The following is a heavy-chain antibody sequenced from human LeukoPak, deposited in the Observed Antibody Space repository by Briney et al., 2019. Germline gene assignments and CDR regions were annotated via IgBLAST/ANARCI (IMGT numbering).Heavy chain of an antibody. CDR1: GGPFSDYY. CDR2: INHSGST. D-gene: IGHD5-24*01. V-gene: IGHV4-34*01. J-gene: IGHJ4*02. Sequence: SETLSLTCAVYGGPFSDYYWSWIRQPPGKGLGWIGRINHSGSTNYSPSLKSRATISVDTSKSQFSLKLSSVTAADTAVYYCARVGDGYNLNFDYWGQGTLVTVSS. CDR3: ARVGDGYNLNFDY.